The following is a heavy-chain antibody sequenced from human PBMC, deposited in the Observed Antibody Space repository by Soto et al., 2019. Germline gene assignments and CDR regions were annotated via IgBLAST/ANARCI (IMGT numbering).Heavy chain of an antibody. D-gene: IGHD6-19*01. CDR1: GGSISSYY. Sequence: QVQLQESGPGLVKPSETLSLTCTVSGGSISSYYWSWIRQRPGKGLEWIWYTYYSGSTNYNPFLKRRVTITVDTSKNQSSLKLSSVTAAGTAVYYCARVSAGSWYFELWGRCTLVTVSS. J-gene: IGHJ2*01. V-gene: IGHV4-59*01. CDR3: ARVSAGSWYFEL. CDR2: TYYSGST.